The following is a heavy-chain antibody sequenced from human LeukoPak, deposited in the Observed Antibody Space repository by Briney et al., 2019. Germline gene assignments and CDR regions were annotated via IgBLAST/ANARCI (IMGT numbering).Heavy chain of an antibody. Sequence: GALRLSCAASGFTVSSNSMNWVRQAPGKGLEWVAVIWYDGSNKYYADSVKGRFTISRDNSKNTLYLQMNSLRAEDTAAYYCAKNSYRSGSGYFDYWGQGTLVTVSS. CDR3: AKNSYRSGSGYFDY. V-gene: IGHV3-33*08. CDR1: GFTVSSNS. D-gene: IGHD3-10*01. J-gene: IGHJ4*02. CDR2: IWYDGSNK.